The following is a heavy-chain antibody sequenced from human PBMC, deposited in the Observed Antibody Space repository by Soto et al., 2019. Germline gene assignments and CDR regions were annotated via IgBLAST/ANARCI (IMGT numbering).Heavy chain of an antibody. CDR1: GYTFTSYA. Sequence: ASVKVSCKASGYTFTSYAMHWVRQAPGQRLEWMGWINAGNGNTKYSQKFQGRVTITRDTSASTAYMELSSLRSEDTAVYYRARGRTWIQLWLTAYWGQGTLVTVSS. J-gene: IGHJ4*02. CDR2: INAGNGNT. CDR3: ARGRTWIQLWLTAY. V-gene: IGHV1-3*01. D-gene: IGHD5-18*01.